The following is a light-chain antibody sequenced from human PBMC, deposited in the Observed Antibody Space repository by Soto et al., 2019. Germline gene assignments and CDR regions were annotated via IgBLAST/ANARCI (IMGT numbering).Light chain of an antibody. Sequence: EIVMTQSPATLAVSPGERASLSCRASQSISSNLAWYQQKPGQAPRLLIYGVSTRATGVPARFSGSGSGTEFTLTISSLRSEDFAVYYCQQYNNWPPNTFGQGTKLEIK. CDR2: GVS. CDR3: QQYNNWPPNT. CDR1: QSISSN. J-gene: IGKJ2*01. V-gene: IGKV3-15*01.